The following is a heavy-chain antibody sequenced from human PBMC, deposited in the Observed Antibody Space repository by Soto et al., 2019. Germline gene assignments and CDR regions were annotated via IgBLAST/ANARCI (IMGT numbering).Heavy chain of an antibody. CDR3: SKDQNYYDSSGPGAFDY. V-gene: IGHV3-30*18. J-gene: IGHJ4*02. D-gene: IGHD3-22*01. Sequence: GGSLNLSCAANGFTFSSYGMHWVRKAPGKGLEWVAVISYDGSNKYYADSVKGRFTISRDNSKNTLYLQMNSLRAEDTAVYYCSKDQNYYDSSGPGAFDYWGQGT. CDR1: GFTFSSYG. CDR2: ISYDGSNK.